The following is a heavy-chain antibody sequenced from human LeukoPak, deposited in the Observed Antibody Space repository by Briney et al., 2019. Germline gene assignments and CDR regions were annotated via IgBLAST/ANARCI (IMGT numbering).Heavy chain of an antibody. V-gene: IGHV1-69*05. Sequence: ASVKVSCKASGGTFSSYAISWVRQAPGQGLEWMGRIIPIFGTANYAQKFQGTVTITTDESTSPAYMELSSLRSEDTAVYYCARAKDDILTGLGYWGQGTLVTVSS. CDR3: ARAKDDILTGLGY. J-gene: IGHJ4*02. CDR1: GGTFSSYA. CDR2: IIPIFGTA. D-gene: IGHD3-9*01.